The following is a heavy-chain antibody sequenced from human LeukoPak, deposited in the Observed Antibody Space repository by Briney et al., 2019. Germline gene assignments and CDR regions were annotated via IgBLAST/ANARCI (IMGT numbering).Heavy chain of an antibody. CDR3: APASEAADF. Sequence: GASVKVSCKASGYSFTAWYMHWVRQAPGQGLEWMGRINPNGGGTNYAVKFQGRVTMTRDTSISTVYMSLSRLRSDDTAVYYCAPASEAADFWGQGTLVTVSS. CDR1: GYSFTAWY. CDR2: INPNGGGT. J-gene: IGHJ4*02. V-gene: IGHV1-2*02. D-gene: IGHD2-2*01.